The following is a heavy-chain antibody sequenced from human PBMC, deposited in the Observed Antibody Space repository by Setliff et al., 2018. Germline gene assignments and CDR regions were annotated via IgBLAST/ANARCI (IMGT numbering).Heavy chain of an antibody. Sequence: SETLSLTCTVSGGSVGNSYYYWNWIRQPVGKGLEWIGHIYYTGKTYYNPSLKSRLTISVDTSKNQFSLRLSSVTAADTAVYYCAICRYQVPYNYWGQGSLVTV. CDR3: AICRYQVPYNY. CDR2: IYYTGKT. D-gene: IGHD2-2*01. V-gene: IGHV4-61*10. CDR1: GGSVGNSYYY. J-gene: IGHJ4*02.